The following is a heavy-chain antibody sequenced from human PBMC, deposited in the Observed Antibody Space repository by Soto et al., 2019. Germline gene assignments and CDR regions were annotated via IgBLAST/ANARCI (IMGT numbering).Heavy chain of an antibody. D-gene: IGHD2-15*01. CDR2: IYGGGST. CDR1: GFTVSSNY. CDR3: ARYCSGGSCSYY. V-gene: IGHV3-66*01. J-gene: IGHJ4*02. Sequence: GGSLRLSCAASGFTVSSNYMSWVRQAPGKGLGWVSVIYGGGSTYYADSLKGRFTISRDNSKNTLYLQMNSLRAEDTAVYYCARYCSGGSCSYYWGQGTLVTVSS.